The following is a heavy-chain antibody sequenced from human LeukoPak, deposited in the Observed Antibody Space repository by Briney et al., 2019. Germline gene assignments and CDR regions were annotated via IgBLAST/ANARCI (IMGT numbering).Heavy chain of an antibody. CDR3: ARRDYGKGAYDH. V-gene: IGHV3-66*01. J-gene: IGHJ4*02. CDR1: GFNVRTNF. D-gene: IGHD4/OR15-4a*01. Sequence: GGSLRLSCVTSGFNVRTNFMSWVRQAPGKGLEWVSVIHSGGDTYYADSVKGRFTISRDNSENTVYLQMSSLRAEDTAVYYCARRDYGKGAYDHWGQGTLVTVSS. CDR2: IHSGGDT.